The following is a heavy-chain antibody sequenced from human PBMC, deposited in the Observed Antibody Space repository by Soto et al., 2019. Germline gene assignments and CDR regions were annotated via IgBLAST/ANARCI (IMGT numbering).Heavy chain of an antibody. J-gene: IGHJ5*02. D-gene: IGHD6-19*01. CDR3: ARLEVAGTVRCFDP. V-gene: IGHV3-74*01. Sequence: PGGSLRLSCAASGFTFRNYWMHWVRQVPGKGLVWVSRINSDGGSTSYADSVKGRFTISRDNAKNTLYLQMNSLRADDTAVYYCARLEVAGTVRCFDPWGQGTLVTVSS. CDR1: GFTFRNYW. CDR2: INSDGGST.